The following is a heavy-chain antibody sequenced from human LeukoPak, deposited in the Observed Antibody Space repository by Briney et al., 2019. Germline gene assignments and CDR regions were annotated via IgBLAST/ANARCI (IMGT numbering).Heavy chain of an antibody. J-gene: IGHJ4*02. CDR1: GFTFSSYE. Sequence: GGSLRLSCAASGFTFSSYEMNWVRQAPGKGLEWVSYISSSGSTIYYADSVKGRFTISRDNSKNTLYLQMNSLRAEDTAVYYCARDPGYNYGFDYWGQGTLVTVSS. CDR3: ARDPGYNYGFDY. CDR2: ISSSGSTI. V-gene: IGHV3-48*03. D-gene: IGHD5-18*01.